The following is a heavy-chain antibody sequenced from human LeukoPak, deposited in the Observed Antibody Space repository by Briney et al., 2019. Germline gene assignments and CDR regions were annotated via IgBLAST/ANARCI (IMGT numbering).Heavy chain of an antibody. D-gene: IGHD3-22*01. CDR1: GFTVSSNY. J-gene: IGHJ5*02. Sequence: GGSLRLSCAASGFTVSSNYMSWVRQAPGKGLEWVSVIYSGGSTYYADSVKGRFTISRDNSKNTLYLQMNSLRAEDTAVYYCARSHYDSSGLFPWGQGTLVTVSS. V-gene: IGHV3-66*01. CDR3: ARSHYDSSGLFP. CDR2: IYSGGST.